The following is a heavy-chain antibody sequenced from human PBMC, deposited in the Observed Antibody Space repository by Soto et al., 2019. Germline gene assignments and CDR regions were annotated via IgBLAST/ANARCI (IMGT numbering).Heavy chain of an antibody. CDR3: ARNRRLWFGELLVADYYYGMDV. D-gene: IGHD3-10*01. J-gene: IGHJ6*02. CDR2: INPNSGGT. V-gene: IGHV1-2*04. Sequence: ASVKVSCKASGYTFTGYYMHWVRQAPGQGLEWMGWINPNSGGTNYAQKFQGWVTMTRDTSISTAYMELSRLRSDDTAVYYCARNRRLWFGELLVADYYYGMDVWGQGTTVTVSS. CDR1: GYTFTGYY.